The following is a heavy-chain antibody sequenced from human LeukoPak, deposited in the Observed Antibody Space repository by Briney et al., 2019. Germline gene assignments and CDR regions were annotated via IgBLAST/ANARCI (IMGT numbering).Heavy chain of an antibody. J-gene: IGHJ5*02. CDR1: GGSISSSSYY. CDR3: ARDIVVVPAAIRFDP. Sequence: PSETLSLTCTVSGGSISSSSYYWGWIRQPPGKGPEWIGSIYYSGSTYYTPSLKSRVTISVDTSKNQFSLKPSSVTAADTAVYYCARDIVVVPAAIRFDPWGQGTLVTVSS. D-gene: IGHD2-2*01. V-gene: IGHV4-39*07. CDR2: IYYSGST.